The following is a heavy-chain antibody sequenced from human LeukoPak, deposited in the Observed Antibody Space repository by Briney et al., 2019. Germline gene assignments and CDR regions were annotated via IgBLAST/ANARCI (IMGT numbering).Heavy chain of an antibody. D-gene: IGHD3-3*01. CDR2: IYYSGST. CDR1: GGSISSSSYY. Sequence: KPSETLSLTCTVSGGSISSSSYYWGWIRQPPGKGLEWIGSIYYSGSTYYNPSLKSRVTISVDTSKNQFSLKLSSVTAADTAVYYCARDRYDFWSGYANFDYWGQGTLVTVSS. J-gene: IGHJ4*02. CDR3: ARDRYDFWSGYANFDY. V-gene: IGHV4-39*07.